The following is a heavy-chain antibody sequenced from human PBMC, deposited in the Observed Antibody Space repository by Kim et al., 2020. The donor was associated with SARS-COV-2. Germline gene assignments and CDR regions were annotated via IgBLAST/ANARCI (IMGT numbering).Heavy chain of an antibody. Sequence: YAESVKDRFTITRDNYKKTLYLQMNSLRAEDTDVYYCAGRRSGYKGAFNYWGQGTLVTVSS. J-gene: IGHJ4*02. D-gene: IGHD5-12*01. CDR3: AGRRSGYKGAFNY. V-gene: IGHV3-23*01.